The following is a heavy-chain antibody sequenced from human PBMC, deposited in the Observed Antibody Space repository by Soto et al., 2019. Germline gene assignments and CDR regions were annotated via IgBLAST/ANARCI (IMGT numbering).Heavy chain of an antibody. CDR3: ARDKITGLFDY. CDR1: GGSFSGYY. D-gene: IGHD2-8*02. J-gene: IGHJ4*02. Sequence: QVQLQQWGAGLLKPSETLSLTCAVYGGSFSGYYWTWIRQPPGTGLEWIGEINHSGSTNYNPSLKRRVTISVDTSKNQFSLKLISVTAADTAVYYCARDKITGLFDYWGQGTLVTVSS. V-gene: IGHV4-34*01. CDR2: INHSGST.